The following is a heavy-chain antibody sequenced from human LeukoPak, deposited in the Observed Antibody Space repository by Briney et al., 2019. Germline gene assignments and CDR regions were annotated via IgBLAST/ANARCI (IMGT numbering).Heavy chain of an antibody. CDR3: ARDTNGYDPF. V-gene: IGHV3-7*05. CDR1: GFTFNNYY. CDR2: IKQDGREK. Sequence: GGSLRLSCAASGFTFNNYYMSWVRQAPGKGLEWVANIKQDGREKNYVDSVRGRFTISRDNAKNSLYLQLNSLRVEDTAVYYCARDTNGYDPFWGQGTLVTVSS. D-gene: IGHD5-12*01. J-gene: IGHJ4*02.